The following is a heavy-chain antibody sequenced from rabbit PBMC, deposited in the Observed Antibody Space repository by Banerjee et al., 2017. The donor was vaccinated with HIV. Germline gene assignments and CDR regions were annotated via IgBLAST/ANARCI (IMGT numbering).Heavy chain of an antibody. CDR3: ARVTASGFFNL. Sequence: QTVEESGGRLVTPGTPLTLTCTASGFTIRSNHMCWVRQTPGEGLEYIGYITYGGIAYYASWAKGRFTISRTSTTVDLKITSPTTEDTATYFCARVTASGFFNLWGPGTLVTVS. D-gene: IGHD4-1*01. J-gene: IGHJ4*01. CDR1: GFTIRSNH. CDR2: ITYGGIA. V-gene: IGHV1S69*01.